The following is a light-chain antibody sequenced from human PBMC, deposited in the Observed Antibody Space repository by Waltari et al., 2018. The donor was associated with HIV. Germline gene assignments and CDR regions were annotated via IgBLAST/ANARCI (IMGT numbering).Light chain of an antibody. CDR3: HQYGTSPQT. J-gene: IGKJ2*01. Sequence: PGERATLSCRASQTVTSNYLAWYQMKPGQAPRLLIYGASIRATGVPDKFSGSGSGTDFTLTIGRLQPEDFAVYYCHQYGTSPQTFGQGPKVEIK. CDR1: QTVTSNY. V-gene: IGKV3-20*01. CDR2: GAS.